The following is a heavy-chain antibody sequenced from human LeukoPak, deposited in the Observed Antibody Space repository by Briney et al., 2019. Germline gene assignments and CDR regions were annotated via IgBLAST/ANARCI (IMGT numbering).Heavy chain of an antibody. CDR3: ARDAGSGWSSFDY. D-gene: IGHD6-19*01. J-gene: IGHJ4*02. V-gene: IGHV6-1*01. CDR1: GDSVSSNSTA. Sequence: SQTLSLTCAVSGDSVSSNSTAWNWIRQSPSRGLEWLGRTYYRSKTYNDYAVSMKSRITINPDTSKDQFSLQLNSVTPEDTAVYYCARDAGSGWSSFDYWGQGTLVTVSS. CDR2: TYYRSKTYN.